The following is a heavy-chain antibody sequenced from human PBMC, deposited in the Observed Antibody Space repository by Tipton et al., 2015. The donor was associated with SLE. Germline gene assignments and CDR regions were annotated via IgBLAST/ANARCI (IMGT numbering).Heavy chain of an antibody. V-gene: IGHV4-59*11. CDR2: IYYSGST. D-gene: IGHD6-6*01. CDR1: GGSISSHY. Sequence: TLSLTCTVSGGSISSHYWSWFRQPPGKGLEWIGYIYYSGSTNYNPPPKSRVTISVDTSKNQFSLKLSSVTAADTAVYYCARDGYSSSSGWFDPWGQGTLVTVSS. CDR3: ARDGYSSSSGWFDP. J-gene: IGHJ5*02.